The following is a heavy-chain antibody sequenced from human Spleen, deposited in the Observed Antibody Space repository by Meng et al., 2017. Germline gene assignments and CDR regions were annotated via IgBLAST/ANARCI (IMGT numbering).Heavy chain of an antibody. J-gene: IGHJ6*02. CDR3: ARGGAAPIYYYYGMDV. CDR1: GFTFSSYS. CDR2: ISDDGSNK. V-gene: IGHV3-30*01. D-gene: IGHD2-2*02. Sequence: GESLKISCAASGFTFSSYSIHWVRQAPGKGLEWVAVISDDGSNKYYADSVKGRLTMSRDNSKNTLYLQMNSLRAEDTAVYYCARGGAAPIYYYYGMDVWGQGTSVTVSS.